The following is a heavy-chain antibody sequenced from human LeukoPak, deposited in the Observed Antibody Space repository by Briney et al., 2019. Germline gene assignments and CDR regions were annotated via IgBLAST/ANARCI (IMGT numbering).Heavy chain of an antibody. J-gene: IGHJ4*02. CDR1: GFTFSSAW. Sequence: GGSLKLPCAPSGFTFSSAWMHWVRQAPGTGLVWVSRITDDATTTYADSVRGRFTISRDNAKNILYLQMNSLRAEDTAVYYCVRDRVGPDYWGQGTLVTVSS. D-gene: IGHD1-26*01. CDR2: ITDDATT. V-gene: IGHV3-74*03. CDR3: VRDRVGPDY.